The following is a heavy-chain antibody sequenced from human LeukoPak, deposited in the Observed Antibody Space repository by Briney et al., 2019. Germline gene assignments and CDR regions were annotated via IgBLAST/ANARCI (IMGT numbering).Heavy chain of an antibody. J-gene: IGHJ4*02. Sequence: SETLSLTCAVYGGSFSGYYWSWIRQPPGKGLEWIGEINHSGSTNYNPSLKSRVTISVDTSKNQFSLKLSSVTAADTAVYYCARRRRGGSYSSSWCFDYWGQGTLVTVSS. CDR1: GGSFSGYY. CDR3: ARRRRGGSYSSSWCFDY. D-gene: IGHD6-13*01. CDR2: INHSGST. V-gene: IGHV4-34*01.